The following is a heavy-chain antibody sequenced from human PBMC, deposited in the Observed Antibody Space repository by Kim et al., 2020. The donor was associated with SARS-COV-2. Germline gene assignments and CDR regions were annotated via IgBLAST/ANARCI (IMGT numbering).Heavy chain of an antibody. CDR1: GGSISRYY. Sequence: SETLSRTCTVSGGSISRYYWSWIRQPPGKGLEWIGYIYNSGSTKYNPSLKSRATISLDTSTNQFSLRLSSVTAADTAVYYCARGKSADYGDAPLDYWGQGTLVTVSS. CDR2: IYNSGST. D-gene: IGHD4-17*01. J-gene: IGHJ4*02. V-gene: IGHV4-59*01. CDR3: ARGKSADYGDAPLDY.